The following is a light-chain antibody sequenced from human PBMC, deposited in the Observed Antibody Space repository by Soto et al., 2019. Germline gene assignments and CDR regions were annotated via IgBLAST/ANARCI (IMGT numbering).Light chain of an antibody. CDR3: QQYGRSFMYT. V-gene: IGKV3-20*01. CDR1: QSVSSSY. J-gene: IGKJ2*01. Sequence: EIVLTQSPGTLSLSPGERATLFCRASQSVSSSYLAWYQQQPGQAPRLLIHGASSRATGTPDRFSGSGSGTDFTLTISRLEPDDFAVYYCQQYGRSFMYTFGQGTKLEIK. CDR2: GAS.